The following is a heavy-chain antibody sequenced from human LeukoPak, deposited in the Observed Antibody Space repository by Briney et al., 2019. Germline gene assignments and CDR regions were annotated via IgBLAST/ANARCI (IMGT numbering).Heavy chain of an antibody. Sequence: SVKVFCKASGGTFSSYAISWVRQAPGQGLEWMGGIIPIFGTANYAQKFQGRVTITADESTSTAYMELSSLRSEDTAVYYCAREVIGNYYDSSGYYYWGQGTLVTVSS. CDR1: GGTFSSYA. CDR3: AREVIGNYYDSSGYYY. CDR2: IIPIFGTA. D-gene: IGHD3-22*01. J-gene: IGHJ4*02. V-gene: IGHV1-69*13.